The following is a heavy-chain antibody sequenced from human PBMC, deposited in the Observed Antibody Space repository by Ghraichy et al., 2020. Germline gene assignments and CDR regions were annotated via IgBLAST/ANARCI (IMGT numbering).Heavy chain of an antibody. V-gene: IGHV3-23*01. CDR3: AKSRGGYGGNPDDY. D-gene: IGHD4-23*01. CDR1: GFTFSSYA. CDR2: ISGSGGST. J-gene: IGHJ4*02. Sequence: GESLNISCAASGFTFSSYAMSWVRQAPGKGLEWVSAISGSGGSTYYADSVKGRFTISRDNSKNTLYLQMNSLRAEDTAVYYCAKSRGGYGGNPDDYWGQGTLVTVSS.